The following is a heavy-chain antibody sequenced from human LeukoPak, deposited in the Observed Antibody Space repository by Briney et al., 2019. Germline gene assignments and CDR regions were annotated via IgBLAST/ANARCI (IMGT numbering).Heavy chain of an antibody. Sequence: GRSLRLSCAASGFTFSSYGMHRVRQAPGKGPEWVAVIWYDGSNKYYADSVKGRFTISRDNSKNTLYLQMNSLRAEDTAVYYCARDRSREGHYYYYGMDVWGQGTTVTVSS. D-gene: IGHD1-26*01. J-gene: IGHJ6*02. V-gene: IGHV3-33*01. CDR2: IWYDGSNK. CDR1: GFTFSSYG. CDR3: ARDRSREGHYYYYGMDV.